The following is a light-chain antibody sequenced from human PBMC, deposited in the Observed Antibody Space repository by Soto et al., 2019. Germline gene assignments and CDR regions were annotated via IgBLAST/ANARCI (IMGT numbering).Light chain of an antibody. Sequence: EILLTQSPGTLSSSPGERATLSYGASQSVSSNYLAWYQQKPGQAPRLLIYGASSRATGIPDRFSGSGSGTDFTLTIDRLESEDFAVYFCQQYGDLPWTFGQGTKVDIK. V-gene: IGKV3-20*01. CDR3: QQYGDLPWT. J-gene: IGKJ1*01. CDR1: QSVSSNY. CDR2: GAS.